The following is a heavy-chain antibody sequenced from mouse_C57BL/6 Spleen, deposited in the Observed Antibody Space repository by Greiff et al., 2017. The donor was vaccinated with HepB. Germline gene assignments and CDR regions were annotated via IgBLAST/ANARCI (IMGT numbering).Heavy chain of an antibody. CDR1: GYTFTNYW. Sequence: QVQLQQSGAELVRPGTSVKMSCKASGYTFTNYWIGWAKQRPGHGLEWIGDIYPGGGYTNYNEKFKGKATLTADKSSSTAYMQFSSLTSEDSAIYYCARCKITRGYYYAMDYWGQGTSVTVSS. D-gene: IGHD2-4*01. CDR2: IYPGGGYT. J-gene: IGHJ4*01. V-gene: IGHV1-63*01. CDR3: ARCKITRGYYYAMDY.